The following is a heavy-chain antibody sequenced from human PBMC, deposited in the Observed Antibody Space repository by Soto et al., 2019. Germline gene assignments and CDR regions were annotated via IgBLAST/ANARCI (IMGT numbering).Heavy chain of an antibody. CDR2: ISSRGSA. CDR3: AMAGNYRYFDA. D-gene: IGHD1-7*01. V-gene: IGHV4-61*08. J-gene: IGHJ4*02. CDR1: GGTVSSGGYY. Sequence: QVQLQESGPGLVTPSETLSLTCTVSGGTVSSGGYYWSWIRQPPGKGLEWIGYISSRGSAKYNPSSKTRITISVDTSKNQFSLKLTSVTAADTAVYYCAMAGNYRYFDAWGQGTLVTVSS.